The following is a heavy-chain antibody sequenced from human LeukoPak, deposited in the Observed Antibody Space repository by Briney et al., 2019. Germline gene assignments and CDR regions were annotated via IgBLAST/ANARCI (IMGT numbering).Heavy chain of an antibody. J-gene: IGHJ4*02. CDR2: IDTNTGNP. Sequence: ASVKVSCKASGYTFRIYAINWVRQAPGQGLEWMGWIDTNTGNPTYAQGFTGRFVFSLDTSVSTAYLQISSLKAEDTAVYYCARDRAGRGDYWGQGTLVTVSS. V-gene: IGHV7-4-1*02. CDR1: GYTFRIYA. D-gene: IGHD3-10*01. CDR3: ARDRAGRGDY.